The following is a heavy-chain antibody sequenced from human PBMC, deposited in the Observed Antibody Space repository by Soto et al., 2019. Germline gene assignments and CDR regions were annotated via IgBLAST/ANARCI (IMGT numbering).Heavy chain of an antibody. CDR2: IYYSGST. CDR1: GGSISSYY. Sequence: LETLSLTCTVSGGSISSYYWSWIRQPPGKGLEWIGYIYYSGSTNYNPSLKSRVTISVDTSKNQFSLKLSSVTAADTAVYYCARVWAEVDFDYWGQGTLVTVSS. CDR3: ARVWAEVDFDY. J-gene: IGHJ4*02. V-gene: IGHV4-59*01. D-gene: IGHD3-16*01.